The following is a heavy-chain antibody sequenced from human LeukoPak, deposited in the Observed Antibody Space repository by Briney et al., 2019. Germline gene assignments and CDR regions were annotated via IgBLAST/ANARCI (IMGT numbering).Heavy chain of an antibody. Sequence: GGSLRLSCAASGFTFSNYGIHWVRQAPGKGLEWVTFIRYDGSNKYYADSVKGRFTTSRDNSKNTLYLQMNSLRADDTAIYYCAKDNRAYYYGSSGYDYWGQGTLVTVSS. CDR1: GFTFSNYG. CDR2: IRYDGSNK. J-gene: IGHJ4*02. D-gene: IGHD3-22*01. CDR3: AKDNRAYYYGSSGYDY. V-gene: IGHV3-30*02.